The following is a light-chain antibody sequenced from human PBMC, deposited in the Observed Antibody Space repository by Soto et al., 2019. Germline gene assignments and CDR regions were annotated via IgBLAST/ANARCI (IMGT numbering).Light chain of an antibody. CDR3: QQYNTWPPYT. Sequence: EIVMTQSPATLSVSPGERATLSCRASQSVSSNLAWYQQKPGQAPRLLIYGASTRATGIPARFSGSGSGTEFTLTISSLQPEDFALYYCQQYNTWPPYTFGQGTKLEIK. CDR1: QSVSSN. CDR2: GAS. V-gene: IGKV3-15*01. J-gene: IGKJ2*01.